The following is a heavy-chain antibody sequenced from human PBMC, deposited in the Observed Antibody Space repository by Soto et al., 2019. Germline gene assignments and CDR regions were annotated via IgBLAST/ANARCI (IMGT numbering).Heavy chain of an antibody. J-gene: IGHJ5*02. Sequence: GGSLRLSCAASGFTFSSYAMSWARQAPGKGLEWVSAISGSGGSTYYADSVKGRFTISRDNSKNTLYLQMNSLRAEDTAVYYCAKDPWRQLENNWFDPWGQGTLVTVSS. CDR1: GFTFSSYA. V-gene: IGHV3-23*01. D-gene: IGHD1-1*01. CDR2: ISGSGGST. CDR3: AKDPWRQLENNWFDP.